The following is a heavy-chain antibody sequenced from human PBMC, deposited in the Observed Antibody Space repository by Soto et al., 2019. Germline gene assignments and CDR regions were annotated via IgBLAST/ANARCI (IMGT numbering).Heavy chain of an antibody. CDR3: AATSQDYYYYYGMDV. V-gene: IGHV1-58*02. CDR2: IVVGSGNT. J-gene: IGHJ6*02. Sequence: SVKVSCKASGFTFTSSAMQWVRQARGQRLEWIGWIVVGSGNTNYAQKFQERVTITRDMSTSTAYMELSSLRSEDTAVYYCAATSQDYYYYYGMDVWGQGTTVTVSS. CDR1: GFTFTSSA.